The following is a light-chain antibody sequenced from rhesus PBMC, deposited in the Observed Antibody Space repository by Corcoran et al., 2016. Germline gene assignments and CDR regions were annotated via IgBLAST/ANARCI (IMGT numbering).Light chain of an antibody. J-gene: IGLJ1*01. V-gene: IGLV2S9*01. CDR3: CSYRTGSTYV. CDR2: DVS. Sequence: QSALTQPPSVSKSLGQSVTISCTGTSSDIGGYNDVCWYQQHPGTAPRLLIYDVSKRPSGFPDRFSGSKSGNTASLTISGLQAEDEAEYYCCSYRTGSTYVFGSGTRLTVL. CDR1: SSDIGGYND.